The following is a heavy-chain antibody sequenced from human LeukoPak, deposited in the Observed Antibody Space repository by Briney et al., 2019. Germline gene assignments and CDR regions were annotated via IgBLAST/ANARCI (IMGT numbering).Heavy chain of an antibody. CDR1: GGSFSSNY. CDR3: ARRGNWGFLDY. V-gene: IGHV4-4*09. Sequence: SETLSLTCTVSGGSFSSNYWSWIRQPPGKGLEWIGYINTSGSTNYNPSLKSRVSISLDTSRNQFSLKLTSVTAADTAVYYCARRGNWGFLDYWGQGILVSVSS. CDR2: INTSGST. J-gene: IGHJ4*02. D-gene: IGHD7-27*01.